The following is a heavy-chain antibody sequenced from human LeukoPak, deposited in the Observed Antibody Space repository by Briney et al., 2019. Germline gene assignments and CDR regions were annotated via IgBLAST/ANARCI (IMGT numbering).Heavy chain of an antibody. CDR2: ISSSGSTI. CDR1: GFTFSDYF. V-gene: IGHV3-11*01. Sequence: GGSLRLSCAASGFTFSDYFMSWIRQAPGKGLEWVSYISSSGSTIYYTDSVKGRFTISRDNAKNSLYLQMNSLRAEDTAVYYCARSATLVVVAATLDYWGQGTLVTVSS. J-gene: IGHJ4*02. D-gene: IGHD2-15*01. CDR3: ARSATLVVVAATLDY.